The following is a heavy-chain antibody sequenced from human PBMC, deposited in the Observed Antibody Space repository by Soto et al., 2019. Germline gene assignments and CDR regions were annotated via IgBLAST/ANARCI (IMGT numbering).Heavy chain of an antibody. Sequence: QVQLVESGGGVVQPGRSLRLSCAASGFTFSSYGMHWVRQAPGKGLEWVAVIWYDGSNKYYADSVKGRFTISRDNAKNTLYRQMNSRRAEDTAVYYGARGVETGMAGDFDYWGQGTLGTVSS. V-gene: IGHV3-33*01. CDR3: ARGVETGMAGDFDY. J-gene: IGHJ4*02. CDR1: GFTFSSYG. CDR2: IWYDGSNK. D-gene: IGHD2-21*02.